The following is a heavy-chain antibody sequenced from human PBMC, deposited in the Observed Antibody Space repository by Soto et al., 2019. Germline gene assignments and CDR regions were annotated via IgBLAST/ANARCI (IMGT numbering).Heavy chain of an antibody. CDR1: GFSLSTSGVG. Sequence: SGPTLVNPTQTLTLTCTFSGFSLSTSGVGVGWIRQPPGKALEWLALIYWNDDKRYSPSLKSRLTITKDTSKNQVVITMTKMEPVDTAKYYCEHRGGYSYGHNFDYWGQGNLVTVS. CDR2: IYWNDDK. CDR3: EHRGGYSYGHNFDY. D-gene: IGHD5-18*01. J-gene: IGHJ4*02. V-gene: IGHV2-5*01.